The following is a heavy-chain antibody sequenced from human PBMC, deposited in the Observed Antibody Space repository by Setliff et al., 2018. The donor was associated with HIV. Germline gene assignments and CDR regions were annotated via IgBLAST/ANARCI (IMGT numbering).Heavy chain of an antibody. V-gene: IGHV1-18*01. D-gene: IGHD3-3*01. CDR1: GYTFSKYG. CDR2: ISPNNGSS. CDR3: ARARERVTSFGLVRDFDS. Sequence: ASVKVSCKSSGYTFSKYGIIWVRQAPGQGLEWMGWISPNNGSSYFAQKLQDRVTMTSDTSTGTAYMELRSLRSDDTAVYYCARARERVTSFGLVRDFDSWGHGTLVTVAS. J-gene: IGHJ5*01.